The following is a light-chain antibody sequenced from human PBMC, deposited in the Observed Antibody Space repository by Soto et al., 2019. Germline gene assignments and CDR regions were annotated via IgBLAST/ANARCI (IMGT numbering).Light chain of an antibody. CDR1: SSDIGVYEY. Sequence: QSALTQPASVSGSPGQSITISCTGTSSDIGVYEYVSWYQQHPGKAPKLMIYEVNNRPSGVSNRFSGSKSGNTASLTISGLQAEDEADYYCSSYTRSSALYVFGTGTKLTVL. CDR3: SSYTRSSALYV. V-gene: IGLV2-14*01. CDR2: EVN. J-gene: IGLJ1*01.